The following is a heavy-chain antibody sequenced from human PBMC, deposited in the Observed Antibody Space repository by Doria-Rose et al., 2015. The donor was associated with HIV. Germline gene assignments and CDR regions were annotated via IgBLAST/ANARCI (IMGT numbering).Heavy chain of an antibody. CDR3: ARIKSSRWYHKYYFDF. D-gene: IGHD6-13*01. Sequence: QVTLKESGPVLVKPTETLTLTCTVSGVSLSSPGMGVSWIRQPPGKALEWLANIFSDDEGSYKTSLKSRLTISRGISKGQVVLTMTDMDPVDTATYYCARIKSSRWYHKYYFDFWGQGTLVIVSA. J-gene: IGHJ4*02. CDR1: GVSLSSPGMG. CDR2: IFSDDEG. V-gene: IGHV2-26*01.